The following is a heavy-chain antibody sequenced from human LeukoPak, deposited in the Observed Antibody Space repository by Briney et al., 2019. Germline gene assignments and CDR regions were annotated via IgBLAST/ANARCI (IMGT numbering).Heavy chain of an antibody. D-gene: IGHD3-16*01. CDR2: INPSGGST. CDR3: ARCLGQRPRYFDL. Sequence: WASVKVSCKASGYTFTSYYMHWVRQAPGQGLEWMGIINPSGGSTSYAQKFQGRVTMTRDTSISTAYMELSRLRSDDTAVYYCARCLGQRPRYFDLWGRGTLVTVSS. V-gene: IGHV1-46*01. J-gene: IGHJ2*01. CDR1: GYTFTSYY.